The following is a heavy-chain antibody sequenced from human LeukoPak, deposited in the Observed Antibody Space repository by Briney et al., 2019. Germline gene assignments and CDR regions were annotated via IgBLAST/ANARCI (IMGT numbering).Heavy chain of an antibody. D-gene: IGHD3-3*01. CDR2: IYYSGST. Sequence: SETLSLTCTVSGGSISSSSYYWGWIRQPPGKGLEWMGSIYYSGSTYYNPSLKSRVTISVDTSKNQFSLKLSSVTAADTAVYYCARSGVVIRGDAFDIWGQGTMVTVSS. J-gene: IGHJ3*02. CDR3: ARSGVVIRGDAFDI. CDR1: GGSISSSSYY. V-gene: IGHV4-39*01.